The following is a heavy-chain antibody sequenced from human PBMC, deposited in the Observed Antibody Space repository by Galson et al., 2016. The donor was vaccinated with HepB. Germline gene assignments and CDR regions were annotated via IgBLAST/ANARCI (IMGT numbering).Heavy chain of an antibody. CDR1: GFSFSSYA. Sequence: SLRLSCAASGFSFSSYAMSWVRQTPGKGLEWVSSISGGGGTTYYADSVKGRFTIARDNSKNTLYMQMNNLRAEDTAVYYCEKVRVVIITFGAFDIWGRGALVTVSS. D-gene: IGHD3-3*01. V-gene: IGHV3-23*01. CDR2: ISGGGGTT. CDR3: EKVRVVIITFGAFDI. J-gene: IGHJ3*02.